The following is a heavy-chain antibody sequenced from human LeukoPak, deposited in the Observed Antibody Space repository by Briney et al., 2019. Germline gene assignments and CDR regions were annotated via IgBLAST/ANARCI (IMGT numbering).Heavy chain of an antibody. V-gene: IGHV3-23*01. Sequence: GGSLRLSCAASGFTFSSYAMSWVRQAPGKGLEWVSAISGSGGSTYYADSVKGRFTISRDNSKNTLYLQMNSLRAEDTAVYYCAKDRGAYYDFWSGLDYWGQGTLVTVSS. D-gene: IGHD3-3*01. CDR1: GFTFSSYA. CDR2: ISGSGGST. CDR3: AKDRGAYYDFWSGLDY. J-gene: IGHJ4*02.